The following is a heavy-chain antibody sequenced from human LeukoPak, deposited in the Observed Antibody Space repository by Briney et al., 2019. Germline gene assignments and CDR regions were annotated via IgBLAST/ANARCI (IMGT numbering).Heavy chain of an antibody. CDR3: ARDGELGSPADAFDI. Sequence: GGSLRLSCAASGFTFRSYWMTWVRQYPGKGLEWVANIKQDGNETYYADSVKGRFTISRDNAKRSLYLQMNSLRAEDTAVYYCARDGELGSPADAFDIWGQGTMVTVSS. CDR2: IKQDGNET. CDR1: GFTFRSYW. J-gene: IGHJ3*02. V-gene: IGHV3-7*01. D-gene: IGHD1-26*01.